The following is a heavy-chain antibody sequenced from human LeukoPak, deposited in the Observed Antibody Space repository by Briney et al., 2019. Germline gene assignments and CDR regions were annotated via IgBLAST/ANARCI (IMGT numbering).Heavy chain of an antibody. Sequence: PSETLSLTCSVSGGSMKNSFWSWIRQPPGKGLEWIGHMSDTGITNSNPSLKSRVTFSIDTSKDHFYLKLRSVTAADTALYFCARNRFQLSGAFWFDPWGRGTLDTLSS. CDR2: MSDTGIT. CDR3: ARNRFQLSGAFWFDP. J-gene: IGHJ5*02. CDR1: GGSMKNSF. D-gene: IGHD2/OR15-2a*01. V-gene: IGHV4-59*01.